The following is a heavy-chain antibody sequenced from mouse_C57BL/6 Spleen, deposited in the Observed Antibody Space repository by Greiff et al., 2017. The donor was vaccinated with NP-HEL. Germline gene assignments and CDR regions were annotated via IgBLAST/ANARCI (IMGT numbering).Heavy chain of an antibody. CDR1: GFTFSSYA. D-gene: IGHD3-2*02. CDR3: ARPTAQATGFAY. Sequence: EVKLVESGGGLVKPGGSLKLSCAASGFTFSSYAMSWVRQTPEKRLEWVATISDGGSYTYYPDNVKGRFTISRDNAKNNLYLQMSHLKSEDTAMYYCARPTAQATGFAYWGQGTLVTVSA. V-gene: IGHV5-4*03. CDR2: ISDGGSYT. J-gene: IGHJ3*01.